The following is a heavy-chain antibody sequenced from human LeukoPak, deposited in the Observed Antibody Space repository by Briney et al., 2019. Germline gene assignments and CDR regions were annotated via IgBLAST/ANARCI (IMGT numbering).Heavy chain of an antibody. CDR3: ARDSSGWYYFDY. Sequence: ASVKVSCKASGYTFTSYAMHWVRQAPGQRLEWMGWINAGDGNTKYSQKFQGRVTITRDTSASTAYMELSSLRSEDTAVYYCARDSSGWYYFDYWGQGTLVTVSS. V-gene: IGHV1-3*01. CDR1: GYTFTSYA. D-gene: IGHD6-19*01. J-gene: IGHJ4*02. CDR2: INAGDGNT.